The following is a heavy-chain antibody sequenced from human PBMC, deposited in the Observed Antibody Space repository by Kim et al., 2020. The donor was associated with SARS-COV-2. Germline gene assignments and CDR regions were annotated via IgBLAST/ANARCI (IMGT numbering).Heavy chain of an antibody. Sequence: GGSLRLSCAASGFTFSSYAMSWVRQAPGKGLEWVSAISGSGGSTYYADSVKGRFTISRDNSKNTLYLQMNSLRAEDTAVYYCAKDRGIVVVVAATLGDWGQGTLVTVSS. CDR3: AKDRGIVVVVAATLGD. V-gene: IGHV3-23*01. CDR2: ISGSGGST. J-gene: IGHJ4*02. D-gene: IGHD2-15*01. CDR1: GFTFSSYA.